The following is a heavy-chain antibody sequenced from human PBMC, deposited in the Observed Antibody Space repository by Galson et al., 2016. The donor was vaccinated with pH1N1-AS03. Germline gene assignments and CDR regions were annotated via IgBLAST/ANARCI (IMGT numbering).Heavy chain of an antibody. CDR2: IFHSGTT. Sequence: TLSLTCAVSGASISNGGYSWSWIRQPPGKGLEWIGYIFHSGTTYFTPSLKCRVTMSVDRPSSQFSLRLITVTAADTAVYSFARGPPGASLAYDSGMDVWGPGTMVIVSS. CDR1: GASISNGGYS. V-gene: IGHV4-30-2*01. D-gene: IGHD5-12*01. CDR3: ARGPPGASLAYDSGMDV. J-gene: IGHJ6*02.